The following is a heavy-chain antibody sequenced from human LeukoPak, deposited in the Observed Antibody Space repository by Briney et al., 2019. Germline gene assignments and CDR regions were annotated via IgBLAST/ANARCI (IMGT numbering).Heavy chain of an antibody. V-gene: IGHV3-30*04. J-gene: IGHJ5*02. CDR2: ISYDGSNK. Sequence: PGGSLRLSCAASGFTFSSYAMHWVRQAPGKGLEWVAVISYDGSNKKYGDSVEGRFTISRDNSKNTLDLQMNSLRAEDTAVYYCARHDYGDYVWENGFDPWGQGTLVTVSS. D-gene: IGHD4-17*01. CDR1: GFTFSSYA. CDR3: ARHDYGDYVWENGFDP.